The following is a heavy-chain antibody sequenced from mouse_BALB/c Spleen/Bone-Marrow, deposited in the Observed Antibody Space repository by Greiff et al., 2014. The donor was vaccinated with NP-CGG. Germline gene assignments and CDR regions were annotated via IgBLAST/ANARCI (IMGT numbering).Heavy chain of an antibody. CDR3: ALANWDIGGPFAY. CDR1: GYTFTNYT. CDR2: INPSSGYT. D-gene: IGHD4-1*01. Sequence: QVQLQQSGAELARPGASVKMSCKASGYTFTNYTMHWVKQRPGQGLEWIGYINPSSGYTNYNQKFKDKATLTADKSSSTAYMQLSSLTSEDSAVYYCALANWDIGGPFAYWGQGTLVTVSA. V-gene: IGHV1-4*01. J-gene: IGHJ3*01.